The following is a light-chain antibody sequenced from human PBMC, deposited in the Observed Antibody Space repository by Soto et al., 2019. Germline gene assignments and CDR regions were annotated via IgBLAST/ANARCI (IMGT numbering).Light chain of an antibody. CDR3: QQRNNWPSTT. CDR2: KAS. CDR1: QTISSW. V-gene: IGKV1-5*03. Sequence: DIKMNQSPSTLSGSVGDRVTITCRASQTISSWLAWYQQKPGKAPKLLIYKASTLKSGVPSRFSGSGSGTDFTLTISSLEPEDFAVYYCQQRNNWPSTTFGPGTKVDIK. J-gene: IGKJ3*01.